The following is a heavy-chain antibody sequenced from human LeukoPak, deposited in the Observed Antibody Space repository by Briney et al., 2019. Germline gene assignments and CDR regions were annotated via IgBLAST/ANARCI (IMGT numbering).Heavy chain of an antibody. CDR1: GGSISSGGYY. V-gene: IGHV4-30-2*02. D-gene: IGHD6-13*01. Sequence: PSQTLSLTCTVSGGSISSGGYYWSWIRQPPGKGLEWIGYIYHSGSTYYNPSLKSRVTISVDTSKNQFSLKLSSVTAADTAVYYCATHRVERSSSLFDYWGQGTLVTVSS. J-gene: IGHJ4*02. CDR2: IYHSGST. CDR3: ATHRVERSSSLFDY.